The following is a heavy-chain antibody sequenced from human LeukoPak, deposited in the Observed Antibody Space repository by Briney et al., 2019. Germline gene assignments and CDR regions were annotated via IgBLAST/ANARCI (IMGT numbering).Heavy chain of an antibody. D-gene: IGHD5-12*01. J-gene: IGHJ4*02. CDR3: ASPYSGYDYNFDH. CDR1: GFTFSSYG. Sequence: PGGSLRLSCAASGFTFSSYGMHWVRQAPGKGLEWVAVIWYDGSNKYYADSVKGRFTISRDNSKNTLFLQKSSLRTEYTAVYYCASPYSGYDYNFDHWGQGTLVTVSS. CDR2: IWYDGSNK. V-gene: IGHV3-30*02.